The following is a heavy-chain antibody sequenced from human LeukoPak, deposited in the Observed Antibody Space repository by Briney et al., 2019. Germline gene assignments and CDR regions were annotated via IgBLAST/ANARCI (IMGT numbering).Heavy chain of an antibody. CDR1: GYTFTSYA. Sequence: GGSLRLSCAASGYTFTSYAMNWVRQAPGQGLEWMGWINTNTGNPTYAQGFTGRFVFSLDTSVSTAYLQISSLKAEDTAVYYCARGACSSTSCWDAFDIWGQGTMVTVSS. V-gene: IGHV7-4-1*02. D-gene: IGHD2-2*01. CDR3: ARGACSSTSCWDAFDI. CDR2: INTNTGNP. J-gene: IGHJ3*02.